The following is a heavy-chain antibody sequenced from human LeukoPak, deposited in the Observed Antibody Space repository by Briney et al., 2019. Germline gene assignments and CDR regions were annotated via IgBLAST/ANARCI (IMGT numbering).Heavy chain of an antibody. D-gene: IGHD3-3*01. CDR1: GFTFSSYS. Sequence: PGGSLRLSCAASGFTFSSYSMNWVRQAPGKGLEWVSYISSSSSTIYYADSVKGRFTISRDNAKNSLYLQMNSLRAEDTAVYYCAGTYYDFWSGYYSYFDYWGQGTLVTVSS. CDR3: AGTYYDFWSGYYSYFDY. J-gene: IGHJ4*02. CDR2: ISSSSSTI. V-gene: IGHV3-48*01.